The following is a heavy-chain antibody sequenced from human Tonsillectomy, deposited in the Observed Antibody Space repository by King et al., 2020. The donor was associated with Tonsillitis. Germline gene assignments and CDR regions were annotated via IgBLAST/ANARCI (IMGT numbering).Heavy chain of an antibody. V-gene: IGHV7-4-1*02. CDR2: INTNTGNP. Sequence: QLVQSGSELKKPGASVKVSCKASGYTFTSYAMNWVRQAPGQGLEWMGWINTNTGNPTYAQGFTGQFVFSLDTSVSTTYLQISSLKAEDTAVYYCARAPHYYDSIGSFFDLYYFDYWGQGNPVTLPS. CDR1: GYTFTSYA. J-gene: IGHJ4*02. D-gene: IGHD3-22*01. CDR3: ARAPHYYDSIGSFFDLYYFDY.